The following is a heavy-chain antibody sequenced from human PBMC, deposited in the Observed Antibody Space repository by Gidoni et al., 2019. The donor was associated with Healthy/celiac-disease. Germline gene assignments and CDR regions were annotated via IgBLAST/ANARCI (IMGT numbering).Heavy chain of an antibody. J-gene: IGHJ3*02. V-gene: IGHV3-23*01. CDR1: GFTFSSYA. D-gene: IGHD1-26*01. Sequence: EVQLLESVGGLVQPGGSLRLSCAASGFTFSSYAMSWVRQAPGTGLEWVSAMSGSGGSTYYADYVKGRFTISRDNSKNTLYLQMNSLRAEDTAVYYCAKDFSGSYPPSDAFDIWGQGTMVTVSS. CDR2: MSGSGGST. CDR3: AKDFSGSYPPSDAFDI.